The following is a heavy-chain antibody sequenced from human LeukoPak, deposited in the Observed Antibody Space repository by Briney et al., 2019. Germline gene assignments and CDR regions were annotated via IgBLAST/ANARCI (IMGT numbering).Heavy chain of an antibody. D-gene: IGHD3-22*01. Sequence: ASVKVSCKVSGYTLTELSMHWVRQAPGKGLEWMGGFDPEDGETIYAQKFQGRVTMTEDTSTDTAYMELSSLRSEDTAVYYCARVGYDSSGHHRYAFDIWGQGTIVTVSS. CDR1: GYTLTELS. CDR3: ARVGYDSSGHHRYAFDI. V-gene: IGHV1-24*01. J-gene: IGHJ3*02. CDR2: FDPEDGET.